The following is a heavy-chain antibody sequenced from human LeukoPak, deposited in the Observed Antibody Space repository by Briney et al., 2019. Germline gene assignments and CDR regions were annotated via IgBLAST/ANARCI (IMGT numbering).Heavy chain of an antibody. CDR2: ISGSGGST. D-gene: IGHD3-22*01. J-gene: IGHJ3*02. CDR1: GFTFSSYA. V-gene: IGHV3-23*01. Sequence: QPGGSLRLSCAASGFTFSSYAMSWVRQAPGKGLEWVSAISGSGGSTYYADSVKGRFTISRDNSKNTLYLQMNSLRAEDTAVYYCAKGGLTMIVVVITGDAFDIWGQGTMVAVSS. CDR3: AKGGLTMIVVVITGDAFDI.